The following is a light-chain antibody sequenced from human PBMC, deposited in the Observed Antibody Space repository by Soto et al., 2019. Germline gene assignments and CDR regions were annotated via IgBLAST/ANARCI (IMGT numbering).Light chain of an antibody. Sequence: DIQMPQSPSTLSASVGDRVTTTCRASQSISSWLAWYQQKPGKAPKLLIYDASSLESGVPSRFSGSGSGTEFTLTISSLQPDDFATYYCQQYNSYWTFGQGTKVDIK. CDR2: DAS. V-gene: IGKV1-5*01. CDR1: QSISSW. CDR3: QQYNSYWT. J-gene: IGKJ1*01.